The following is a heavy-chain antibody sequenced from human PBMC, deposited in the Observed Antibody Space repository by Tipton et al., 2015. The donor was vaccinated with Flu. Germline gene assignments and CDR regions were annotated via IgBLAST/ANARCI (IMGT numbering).Heavy chain of an antibody. Sequence: LRLSCSVSGDSISSGGYSWAWIRQPPGKGLEWIGYIYHSGTTYYSPSLKSRVIISVDTSKNQFSLKLSSVTAADTAVYYCARGPWIQLGPNWFDPWGQGTLVTVSS. CDR2: IYHSGTT. D-gene: IGHD5-18*01. CDR3: ARGPWIQLGPNWFDP. V-gene: IGHV4-30-2*01. CDR1: GDSISSGGYS. J-gene: IGHJ5*02.